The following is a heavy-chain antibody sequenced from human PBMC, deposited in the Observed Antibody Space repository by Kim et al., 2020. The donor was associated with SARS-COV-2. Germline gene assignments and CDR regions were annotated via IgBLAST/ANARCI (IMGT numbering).Heavy chain of an antibody. D-gene: IGHD6-13*01. V-gene: IGHV4-34*01. Sequence: PSLKSRVTMSVDASKNQFSLTLGSVTAADTAVYYCARGGIAAAGIRYFQHWGQGTLVTVSS. J-gene: IGHJ1*01. CDR3: ARGGIAAAGIRYFQH.